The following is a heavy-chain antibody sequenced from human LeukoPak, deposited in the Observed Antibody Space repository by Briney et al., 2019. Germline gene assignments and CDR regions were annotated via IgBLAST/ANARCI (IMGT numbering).Heavy chain of an antibody. Sequence: SEPLSLTCTVSGDSINSYYWRWIRQPPGKALECIGHYYYTGVADSKASLESRVTISVDTAKNPNSLRLSSVTAADTAVNYCARYEEISAGSSASSPTPYVCHWGQGTPVTVSS. CDR2: YYYTGVA. CDR1: GDSINSYY. V-gene: IGHV4-59*01. D-gene: IGHD1-26*01. J-gene: IGHJ4*02. CDR3: ARYEEISAGSSASSPTPYVCH.